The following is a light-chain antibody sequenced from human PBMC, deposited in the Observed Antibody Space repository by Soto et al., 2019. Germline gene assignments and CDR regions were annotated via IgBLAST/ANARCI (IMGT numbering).Light chain of an antibody. CDR1: SSDVGAYRY. CDR3: SSYTTTTAWV. Sequence: QSVLTQPASVSGSPGQSITISCTGSSSDVGAYRYVSWFQQHPGRAPKLIIYDVSNRPSGVSDRFSGSKSGNTASLTISGLKAEDEADYNCSSYTTTTAWVFGGGTKLTVL. V-gene: IGLV2-14*03. CDR2: DVS. J-gene: IGLJ3*02.